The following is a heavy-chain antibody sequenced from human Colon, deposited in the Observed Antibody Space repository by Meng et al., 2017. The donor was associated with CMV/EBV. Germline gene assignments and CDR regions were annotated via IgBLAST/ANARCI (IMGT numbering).Heavy chain of an antibody. J-gene: IGHJ4*02. CDR3: SRGNTALWDNDY. Sequence: SETLSLTCTVSGASVNSDNNYWSWIRQPPGKGLEWIGYVYYSGSTNYSPFFKSRATISVDTSKNQFSLRLTSVTAADTAVYYCSRGNTALWDNDYWGEGTLVTVSS. CDR1: GASVNSDNNY. CDR2: VYYSGST. D-gene: IGHD3-10*01. V-gene: IGHV4-61*01.